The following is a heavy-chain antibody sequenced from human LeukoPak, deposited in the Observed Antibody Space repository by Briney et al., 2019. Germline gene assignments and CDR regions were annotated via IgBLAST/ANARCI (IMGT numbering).Heavy chain of an antibody. V-gene: IGHV3-9*01. CDR1: GFTFSSYA. CDR2: ISWNSGNI. Sequence: GGSLRLSCAASGFTFSSYAMHWVRQAPGKGLEWVSGISWNSGNIGYADSVKGRFTISRDNAKNSLYLQMNSLRPEDTALYYCAKDIGDYGDSKWYFDLWGRGTLVTVSS. D-gene: IGHD4-17*01. CDR3: AKDIGDYGDSKWYFDL. J-gene: IGHJ2*01.